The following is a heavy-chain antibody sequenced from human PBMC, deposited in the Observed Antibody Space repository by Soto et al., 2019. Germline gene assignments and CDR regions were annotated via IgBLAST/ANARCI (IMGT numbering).Heavy chain of an antibody. Sequence: QVQLQESGPGLVKTSQTLSLTCTVSGGSISSGDYYWSWIRQPPGKGLEWIGYIYYSGTTYYNPSLKTRVTRPVGTCKEHFSLKLTSVTAADTAVYYIARALRCSVCWSWFDPWGQGNLITVSS. CDR2: IYYSGTT. CDR3: ARALRCSVCWSWFDP. CDR1: GGSISSGDYY. D-gene: IGHD3-10*02. J-gene: IGHJ5*02. V-gene: IGHV4-30-4*01.